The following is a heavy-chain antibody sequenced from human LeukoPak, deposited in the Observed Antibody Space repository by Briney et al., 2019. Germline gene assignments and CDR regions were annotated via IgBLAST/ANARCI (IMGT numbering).Heavy chain of an antibody. J-gene: IGHJ5*02. D-gene: IGHD2-8*01. CDR2: ISGSGGST. Sequence: GGSLRLSCAASGFTFSSYAMSWVRQAPGKGLEWVSAISGSGGSTYYADSVKGRFTISRDNSKNTLYLQMNSLRAEDTAVYYCAKLKACTNGVCYTGWFDPWGQGTLVTVSS. CDR1: GFTFSSYA. CDR3: AKLKACTNGVCYTGWFDP. V-gene: IGHV3-23*01.